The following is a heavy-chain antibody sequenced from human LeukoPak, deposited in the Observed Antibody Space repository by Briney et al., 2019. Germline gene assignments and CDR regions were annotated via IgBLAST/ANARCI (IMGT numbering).Heavy chain of an antibody. CDR3: ARGYLSSSWPT. CDR2: ISAYNGNT. CDR1: GYTFTSYG. Sequence: ASVKVSCKASGYTFTSYGISWLRQAPGQGLEWMGWISAYNGNTNYAQKFQGRVTITRNTSISTAYMELSSLRSEDTAVYYCARGYLSSSWPTWGQGTLVTVSS. D-gene: IGHD6-13*01. J-gene: IGHJ5*02. V-gene: IGHV1-18*01.